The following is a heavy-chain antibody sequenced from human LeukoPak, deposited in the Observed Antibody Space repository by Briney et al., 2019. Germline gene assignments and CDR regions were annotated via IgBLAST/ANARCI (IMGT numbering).Heavy chain of an antibody. V-gene: IGHV3-23*01. J-gene: IGHJ4*02. CDR3: AKEPYSGSQLLDY. D-gene: IGHD1-26*01. CDR1: GFTFRSHA. CDR2: ISGSGGST. Sequence: PGGSLRLSCAASGFTFRSHAMSWVRQAPGKGLEWVSGISGSGGSTYYADSVKGRFTISRDNSENTLYLQMNSLRAEDTAVYYCAKEPYSGSQLLDYWGQGTLVTVSS.